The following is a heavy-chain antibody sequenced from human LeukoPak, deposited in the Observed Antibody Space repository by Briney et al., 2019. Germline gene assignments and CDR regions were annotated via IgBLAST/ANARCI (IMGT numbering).Heavy chain of an antibody. Sequence: PSETLSLTCAVYGGSFSDYYLSWIRQPPGKGLEWIGEINHSGSTNYSPSLKSRVTISVDTSKNQFSLKLSSVTAADTAVYYCARVVPAAPYYYGMDVWGKGTTVTVSS. D-gene: IGHD2-2*01. CDR3: ARVVPAAPYYYGMDV. CDR1: GGSFSDYY. CDR2: INHSGST. J-gene: IGHJ6*04. V-gene: IGHV4-34*01.